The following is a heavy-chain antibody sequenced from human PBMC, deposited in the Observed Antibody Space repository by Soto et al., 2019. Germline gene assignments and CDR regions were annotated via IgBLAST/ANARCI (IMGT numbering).Heavy chain of an antibody. CDR2: IIPLFGTA. Sequence: ASVKVSCKASGGILSNYSFSWVRQAPGQGLEWMGGIIPLFGTANYAQNFQDRVTITADESTSTAYMELSSLRSEDTAVYYCARGPIVDIVATITPPTYYYGMDVWGQGTTVTVSS. V-gene: IGHV1-69*13. CDR3: ARGPIVDIVATITPPTYYYGMDV. D-gene: IGHD5-12*01. CDR1: GGILSNYS. J-gene: IGHJ6*02.